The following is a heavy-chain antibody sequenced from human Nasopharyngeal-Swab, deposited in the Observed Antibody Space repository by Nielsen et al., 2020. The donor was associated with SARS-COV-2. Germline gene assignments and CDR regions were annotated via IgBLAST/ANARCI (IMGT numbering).Heavy chain of an antibody. Sequence: SETLSLTCTVPGGSISSYYWSWIRQPPGKGLEWIGYIYYSGSTNYNPSLKSRVTISVDTSKNQFSLKLSSVTAADTAVYYCARGGYSYGSALAWYMDVWGKGTTVTVSS. CDR2: IYYSGST. V-gene: IGHV4-59*01. CDR1: GGSISSYY. J-gene: IGHJ6*03. D-gene: IGHD5-18*01. CDR3: ARGGYSYGSALAWYMDV.